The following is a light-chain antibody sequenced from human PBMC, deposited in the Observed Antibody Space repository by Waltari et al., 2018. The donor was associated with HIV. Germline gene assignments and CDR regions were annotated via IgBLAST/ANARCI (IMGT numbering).Light chain of an antibody. Sequence: DIVMTQSPLSLPVTPGEPASISCRSSQSLLHSNGYNYWDWYLQKPGQSPQLLISLGANRASGVPDRVSGSGSWTDFTLKISRVEAEDVGGYYCMQALQTPFTFGGGTKVDIK. CDR3: MQALQTPFT. J-gene: IGKJ4*01. CDR2: LGA. V-gene: IGKV2-28*01. CDR1: QSLLHSNGYNY.